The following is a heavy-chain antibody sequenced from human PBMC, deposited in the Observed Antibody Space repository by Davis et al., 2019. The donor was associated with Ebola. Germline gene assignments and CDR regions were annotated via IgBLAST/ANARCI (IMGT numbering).Heavy chain of an antibody. CDR1: GGSISSSSYY. CDR3: ASAGGDFDY. D-gene: IGHD1-14*01. CDR2: INHSGST. Sequence: SETLSLTCTVSGGSISSSSYYWSWIRQPPGKGLEWIGEINHSGSTNYNPSLKSRVTISVDKSKNQFSLKLSSVTAADTAVYYCASAGGDFDYWGQGTLVTVSS. J-gene: IGHJ4*02. V-gene: IGHV4-39*07.